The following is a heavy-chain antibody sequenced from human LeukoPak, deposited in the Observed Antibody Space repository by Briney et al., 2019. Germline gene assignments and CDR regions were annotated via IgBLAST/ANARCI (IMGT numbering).Heavy chain of an antibody. CDR3: ARDHYDFWSGYLSVGNWFDP. CDR2: ISSSGSTI. D-gene: IGHD3-3*01. V-gene: IGHV3-11*04. Sequence: GGSLRLSCAASGFTFSDYCMSWIRQAPGEGLEWVSYISSSGSTIYYAGSVKGRFTISRDNAENSLYLQMNSLRAEDTAVYYCARDHYDFWSGYLSVGNWFDPWGQGTLVTVSS. J-gene: IGHJ5*02. CDR1: GFTFSDYC.